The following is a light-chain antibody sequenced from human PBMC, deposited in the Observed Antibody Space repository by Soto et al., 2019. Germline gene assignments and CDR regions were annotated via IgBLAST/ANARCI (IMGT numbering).Light chain of an antibody. V-gene: IGKV3-15*01. J-gene: IGKJ3*01. CDR3: QQDNNWPLFT. CDR1: QSVSRN. Sequence: EILMSQSPVTLSVSPGEIDTLSCRASQSVSRNFAWYQQKPVQAPRLLIYGASTRVTCIQARFSGSGSVTVFPLTISSLQSEDFAVDDCQQDNNWPLFTFGSRTKVDIK. CDR2: GAS.